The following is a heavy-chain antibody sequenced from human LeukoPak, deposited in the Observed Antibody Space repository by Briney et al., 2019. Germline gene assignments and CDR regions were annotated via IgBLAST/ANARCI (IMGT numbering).Heavy chain of an antibody. D-gene: IGHD6-13*01. CDR2: IYYSGST. CDR1: GGSISSSNYY. CDR3: ARWAAAGNYYYYYGVDI. V-gene: IGHV4-39*07. J-gene: IGHJ6*02. Sequence: SETLSLTCTVSGGSISSSNYYWGWIRQPPGKGLQWIGSIYYSGSTYYNPSLKSRVTISVDTSKTQLSLKLNSVTAADTAVYYCARWAAAGNYYYYYGVDIWGQGTTVTVSS.